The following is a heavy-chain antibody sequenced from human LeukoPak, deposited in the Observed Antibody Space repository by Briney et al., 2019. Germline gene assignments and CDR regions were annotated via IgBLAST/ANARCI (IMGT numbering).Heavy chain of an antibody. CDR1: GYTFTSYY. D-gene: IGHD3-3*01. J-gene: IGHJ4*02. CDR3: AREIEYYDFWSGYPKAQYYFDY. Sequence: ASVKVSRKASGYTFTSYYMHWVRQAPGQGLEWMGIINPSGGITSYAQKFQGRVTMTRDTSTSTVYMELSSLRSEDTAVYYRAREIEYYDFWSGYPKAQYYFDYWGQGTLVTVSS. CDR2: INPSGGIT. V-gene: IGHV1-46*01.